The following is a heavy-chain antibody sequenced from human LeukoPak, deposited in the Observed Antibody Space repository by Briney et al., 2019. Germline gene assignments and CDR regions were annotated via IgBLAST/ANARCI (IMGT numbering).Heavy chain of an antibody. CDR2: IIPIFGKA. J-gene: IGHJ4*02. CDR1: GGTFSSYA. V-gene: IGHV1-69*13. CDR3: ARGRSTYYFDY. Sequence: ASVTVSCRASGGTFSSYAISWVRQAPGQGREWMGGIIPIFGKANYAQKLKGRVTITADESTSTAYMELSSLRSEDTAVYYCARGRSTYYFDYWGQGTLVTVSS.